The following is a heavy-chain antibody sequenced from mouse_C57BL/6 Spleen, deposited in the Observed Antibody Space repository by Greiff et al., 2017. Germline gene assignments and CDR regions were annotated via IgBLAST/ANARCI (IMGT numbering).Heavy chain of an antibody. J-gene: IGHJ1*03. D-gene: IGHD2-3*01. CDR3: TSQSNDGYYSYFDV. V-gene: IGHV1-4*01. CDR2: INPSSGYT. CDR1: GYTFTSYT. Sequence: QVQLQQSGAELARPGASVKMSCKASGYTFTSYTMHWVNQRPGQGLEWIGYINPSSGYTKYNQKFKDKATLTADKSSSTAYLPRSSRTSEDAADFYGTSQSNDGYYSYFDVWGTGTTVTVSS.